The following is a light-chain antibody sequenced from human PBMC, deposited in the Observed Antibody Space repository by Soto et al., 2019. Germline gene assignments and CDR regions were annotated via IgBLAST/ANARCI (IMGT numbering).Light chain of an antibody. V-gene: IGKV1-27*01. CDR1: QGISNY. J-gene: IGKJ3*01. CDR3: QKYNSALFT. CDR2: AAS. Sequence: DIQMTQSPSSLSASVGDRVTITCRASQGISNYLAWYQQKPGKVPKLLIYAASTLQSGGPSRFSGSGSGTDFTLTISSLQPEDVATYYCQKYNSALFTFGRGTKVDIK.